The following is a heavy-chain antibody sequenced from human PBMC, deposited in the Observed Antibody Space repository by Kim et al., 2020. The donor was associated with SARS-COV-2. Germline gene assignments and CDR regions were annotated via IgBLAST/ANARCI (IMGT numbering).Heavy chain of an antibody. J-gene: IGHJ1*01. CDR3: ARGPRGYSYVQH. V-gene: IGHV4-59*13. D-gene: IGHD5-18*01. CDR1: GGSISSYY. CDR2: IYYSGST. Sequence: SETLSLTCTVSGGSISSYYWSWIRQPPGKGLEWIGYIYYSGSTNYNPSLKSRVTISVDTSKNQFSLKLSSVTAADTAVYYCARGPRGYSYVQHWGQGTLVTVSS.